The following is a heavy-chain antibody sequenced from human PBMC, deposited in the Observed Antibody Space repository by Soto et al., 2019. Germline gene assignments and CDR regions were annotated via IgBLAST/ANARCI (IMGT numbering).Heavy chain of an antibody. V-gene: IGHV2-5*02. CDR1: GFSLSTSGVG. Sequence: KESGPTLVKPTQTLTLTCTFSGFSLSTSGVGVGWIRQPPGKALEWLALIYWDDDKRYSPSLRSRLTITKDTSKNQVVLTMTHMDPVDTATYYCAHRTIQVYGMAVWGQGTTVTVSS. CDR3: AHRTIQVYGMAV. J-gene: IGHJ6*02. CDR2: IYWDDDK. D-gene: IGHD5-18*01.